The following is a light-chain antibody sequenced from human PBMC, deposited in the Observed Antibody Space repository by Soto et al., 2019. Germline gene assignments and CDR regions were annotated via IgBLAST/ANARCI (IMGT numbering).Light chain of an antibody. V-gene: IGLV2-23*01. CDR1: SSDVGAYNS. J-gene: IGLJ1*01. Sequence: QSVLAQPASVSGSPGQSITISCTGTSSDVGAYNSVSWYQQHPHRAPQVIIYKGTQRPSGVSNRFSGSTSGNAASLTIFALQADDEADYFCCSSAPESTYVFGTGTKLTVL. CDR2: KGT. CDR3: CSSAPESTYV.